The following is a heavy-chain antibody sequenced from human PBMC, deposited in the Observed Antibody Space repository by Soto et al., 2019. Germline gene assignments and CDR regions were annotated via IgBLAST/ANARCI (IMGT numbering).Heavy chain of an antibody. CDR1: GFTFSSYW. Sequence: GGSLRLSCAASGFTFSSYWMHWVRQAPGKGLVWVSRINSDGSSTSYADSVKGRFTISRDNAKNTLYLQMNSLRAEDTAVYYCARGAAAGIYYYYMDVWGKGTTVTVSS. D-gene: IGHD6-13*01. V-gene: IGHV3-74*01. CDR3: ARGAAAGIYYYYMDV. J-gene: IGHJ6*03. CDR2: INSDGSST.